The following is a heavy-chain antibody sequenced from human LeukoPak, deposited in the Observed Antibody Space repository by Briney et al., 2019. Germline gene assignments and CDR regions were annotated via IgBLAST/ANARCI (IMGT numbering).Heavy chain of an antibody. D-gene: IGHD3-10*01. V-gene: IGHV1-69*13. J-gene: IGHJ1*01. CDR1: GGAFSSYT. CDR2: IIPIFGKT. CDR3: ASVWFGPTIHGYFQH. Sequence: RASVKVSCKASGGAFSSYTISWVRQAPGQGREGMGGIIPIFGKTNYAQRFQGRVTISAAQSTSTAYLELTSLTSEDTAVYYCASVWFGPTIHGYFQHWGQGTLVTVSS.